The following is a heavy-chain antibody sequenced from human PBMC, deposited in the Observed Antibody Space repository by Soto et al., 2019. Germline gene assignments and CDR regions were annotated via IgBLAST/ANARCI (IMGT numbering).Heavy chain of an antibody. Sequence: PGGSLRLSCAASGFTFSSYGMHWVRQAPGKGLEWVAVIWYDGSNKYYADSVKGRFTISRDNSKNTLYLQMNSLRAEDTAVYYCARDRSSSSSPYYFDYWRQGTLVTVSS. CDR1: GFTFSSYG. D-gene: IGHD6-6*01. V-gene: IGHV3-33*01. J-gene: IGHJ4*02. CDR3: ARDRSSSSSPYYFDY. CDR2: IWYDGSNK.